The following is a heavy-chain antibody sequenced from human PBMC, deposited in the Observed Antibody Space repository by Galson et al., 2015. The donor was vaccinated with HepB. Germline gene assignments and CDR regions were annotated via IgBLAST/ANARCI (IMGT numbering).Heavy chain of an antibody. V-gene: IGHV3-23*01. CDR2: ITSSGGHS. CDR3: AKDGIMVANNPYHFHY. CDR1: GFSFTRSA. D-gene: IGHD2-15*01. Sequence: SLRLSCAASGFSFTRSAMTWVRQAPGKGLEWVSSITSSGGHSYYTDSVKGRFTVSRDNSNNTLLLQLNSLRAEDTAMYFCAKDGIMVANNPYHFHYWGQGTLVTVSS. J-gene: IGHJ1*01.